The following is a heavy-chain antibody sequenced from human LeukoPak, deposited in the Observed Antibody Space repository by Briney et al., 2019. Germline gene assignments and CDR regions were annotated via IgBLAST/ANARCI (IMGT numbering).Heavy chain of an antibody. Sequence: ASVKVSCKASGYTFTIYDTNWVRQATGQGIEWMGWMNPNSGNTGYAQKFQGRVTITRNTSISTAYMELSSLRSEDTAVYYCARGRGVVVPAATHDAFDIWGQGTMVTVSS. CDR3: ARGRGVVVPAATHDAFDI. CDR1: GYTFTIYD. CDR2: MNPNSGNT. V-gene: IGHV1-8*03. D-gene: IGHD2-2*01. J-gene: IGHJ3*02.